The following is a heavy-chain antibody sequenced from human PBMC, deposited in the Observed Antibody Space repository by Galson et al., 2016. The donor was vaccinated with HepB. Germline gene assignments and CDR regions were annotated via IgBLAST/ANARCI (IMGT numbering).Heavy chain of an antibody. J-gene: IGHJ4*02. CDR2: VSYDGMNK. V-gene: IGHV3-30*04. Sequence: IHWVRQAPGKGLEWVAAVSYDGMNKFYADSVKGRFTISRDKSNNTVYLQMNSLRPDDTAVYYCARGQDFDFWGQGSLVTVSS. CDR3: ARGQDFDF.